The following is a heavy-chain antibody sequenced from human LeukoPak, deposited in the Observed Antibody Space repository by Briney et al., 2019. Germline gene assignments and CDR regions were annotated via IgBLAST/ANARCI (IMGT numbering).Heavy chain of an antibody. CDR1: GYTFTSYG. D-gene: IGHD6-19*01. J-gene: IGHJ6*03. CDR3: ARDFRISSGWYSTYYYYMDV. CDR2: ISAYNGNT. V-gene: IGHV1-18*01. Sequence: ASVKVSCKASGYTFTSYGISWVRQAPGQGLEWMGWISAYNGNTNYAQKLQGRVTMTTDTSTSTAYMELRSLRSDDTAVYYCARDFRISSGWYSTYYYYMDVWGKGTTVTVSS.